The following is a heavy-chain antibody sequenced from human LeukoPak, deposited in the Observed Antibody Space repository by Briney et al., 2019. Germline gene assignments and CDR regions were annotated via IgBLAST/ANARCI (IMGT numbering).Heavy chain of an antibody. CDR3: ARDYSSSSRAFDI. CDR2: ISWNSGSI. V-gene: IGHV3-9*01. J-gene: IGHJ3*02. Sequence: GRSLRLSCAASGFTFDDYAMHWVRQAPGKGLEWVSGISWNSGSIGYADSVKGRFTISRDNAKNSLYLQMNSLRAEDTAVYYCARDYSSSSRAFDIWGQGTMVTVSS. CDR1: GFTFDDYA. D-gene: IGHD6-6*01.